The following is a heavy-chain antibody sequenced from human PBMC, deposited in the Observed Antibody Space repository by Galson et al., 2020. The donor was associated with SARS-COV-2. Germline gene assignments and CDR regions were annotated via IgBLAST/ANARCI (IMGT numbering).Heavy chain of an antibody. Sequence: ASVKVSCTASGYTFTGYYMHWVRQAPGQGLEWMGWINPNSGGTNYAQKFQGRVTMTRDTSISTAYMELSRLRSDDTAVYYCARLGVVPAARRYYYGMDVWGQGTTGTVSS. CDR1: GYTFTGYY. V-gene: IGHV1-2*02. J-gene: IGHJ6*02. D-gene: IGHD2-2*01. CDR2: INPNSGGT. CDR3: ARLGVVPAARRYYYGMDV.